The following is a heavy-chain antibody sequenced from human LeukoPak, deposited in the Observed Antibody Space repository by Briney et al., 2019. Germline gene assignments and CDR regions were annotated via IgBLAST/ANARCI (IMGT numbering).Heavy chain of an antibody. V-gene: IGHV4-34*01. CDR1: GGSFSGYY. Sequence: SETLSLTCAVYGGSFSGYYWSWIRQPPGKGLEWIGEINHSGSANYNPSLKSRVTISVDTSKNQFSLKLSSVTAADTAVYYCARLTRAVAGPPSYYYYYMDVWGKGTTVTVSS. CDR2: INHSGSA. CDR3: ARLTRAVAGPPSYYYYYMDV. J-gene: IGHJ6*03. D-gene: IGHD6-19*01.